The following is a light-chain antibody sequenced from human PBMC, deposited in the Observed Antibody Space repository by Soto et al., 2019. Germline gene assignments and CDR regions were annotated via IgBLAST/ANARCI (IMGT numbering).Light chain of an antibody. Sequence: QSVLTQPRSVSGSPGQSVTISCTGTSSDVGGYNYVSWYQQHPGKAPKLIIYDVSKRPSGVPDRFSGSKSGNTASLTISGLQAEDEADYYCYSYARSYTFYVFGTGTKVTVL. J-gene: IGLJ1*01. CDR3: YSYARSYTFYV. CDR2: DVS. V-gene: IGLV2-11*01. CDR1: SSDVGGYNY.